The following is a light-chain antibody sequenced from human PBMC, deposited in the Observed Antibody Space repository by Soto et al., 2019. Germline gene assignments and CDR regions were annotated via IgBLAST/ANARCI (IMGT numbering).Light chain of an antibody. CDR1: ESIGDY. J-gene: IGKJ5*01. Sequence: PGARGTISCWASESIGDYLAWYQQKPGQAPRLLIYGATMRTTGTPDRFSGAGSETHFTLAISRLEPGDFAVYYCQQYVTSPAITFGQGTRLEIK. V-gene: IGKV3-20*01. CDR3: QQYVTSPAIT. CDR2: GAT.